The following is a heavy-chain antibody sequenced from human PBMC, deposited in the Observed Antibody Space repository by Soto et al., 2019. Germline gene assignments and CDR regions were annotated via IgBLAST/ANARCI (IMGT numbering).Heavy chain of an antibody. CDR2: FFGSCGST. CDR3: AKFYKDIMLSPIFGVVIPSWFDP. D-gene: IGHD3-3*01. CDR1: GFTFNNYA. J-gene: IGHJ5*02. Sequence: GGSLRLSCAASGFTFNNYAMSWVRQAPGKGLEWVSAFFGSCGSTYYADSVKVWFTISRDNSKNTLYLQMNSLRPEVTAVYYCAKFYKDIMLSPIFGVVIPSWFDPWGRGTLVTVSS. V-gene: IGHV3-23*01.